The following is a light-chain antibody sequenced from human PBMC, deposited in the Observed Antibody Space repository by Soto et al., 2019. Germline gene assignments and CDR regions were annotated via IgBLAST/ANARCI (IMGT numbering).Light chain of an antibody. CDR2: EGS. Sequence: QSALTQPASVSGSPGQSITISCTGTSSDVGSYNLVSWYQQHPGKAPKLMIYEGSKRPSGVSNRFAGSKSGNTASLTISGLQADDEADYACCSYAGSSTSLYVFGTGTKVTVL. J-gene: IGLJ1*01. V-gene: IGLV2-23*01. CDR1: SSDVGSYNL. CDR3: CSYAGSSTSLYV.